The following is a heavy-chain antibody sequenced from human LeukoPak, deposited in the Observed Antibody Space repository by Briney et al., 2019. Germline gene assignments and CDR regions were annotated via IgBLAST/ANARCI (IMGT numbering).Heavy chain of an antibody. V-gene: IGHV1-18*01. CDR3: ARQSDIVVVRRGLSYYYGMDV. Sequence: ASVKVSCKASGYTFTSYGISWVRQAPGQGLEWMGWISAYNGNTNYAQKLQGRVTMTTDTSTSTAYMELRSLRSDDTAVYYCARQSDIVVVRRGLSYYYGMDVWGQGTTVTVPS. CDR1: GYTFTSYG. D-gene: IGHD2-2*01. J-gene: IGHJ6*02. CDR2: ISAYNGNT.